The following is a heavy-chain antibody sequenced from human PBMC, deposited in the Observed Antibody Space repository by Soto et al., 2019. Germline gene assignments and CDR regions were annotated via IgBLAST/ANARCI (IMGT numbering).Heavy chain of an antibody. CDR1: GYTFTSYG. Sequence: ASVKVSCKASGYTFTSYGISWVRQAPGQGLEWMGWISAYNGNTNYAQKLQGRVTMTTDTSTSTAYMELRSLRSDDTAVYYCARDSILAYCGGDCYVGGAFDYWGRGTLVTVSS. CDR3: ARDSILAYCGGDCYVGGAFDY. V-gene: IGHV1-18*01. J-gene: IGHJ4*02. D-gene: IGHD2-21*02. CDR2: ISAYNGNT.